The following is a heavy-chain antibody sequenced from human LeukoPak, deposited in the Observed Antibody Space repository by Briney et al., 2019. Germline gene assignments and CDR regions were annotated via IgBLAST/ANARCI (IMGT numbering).Heavy chain of an antibody. CDR1: GGSISSSSYW. D-gene: IGHD3-22*01. CDR3: ARNYYESSGYYPWNFDY. CDR2: IYYSGST. Sequence: PSETLSLTCTVSGGSISSSSYWWGWIRQPPGKGLESIANIYYSGSTHYNPSLKSRVTISIEKSKNQFSLKLSSVTAAGTAVYYCARNYYESSGYYPWNFDYWGQGTLVTVSS. V-gene: IGHV4-39*01. J-gene: IGHJ4*02.